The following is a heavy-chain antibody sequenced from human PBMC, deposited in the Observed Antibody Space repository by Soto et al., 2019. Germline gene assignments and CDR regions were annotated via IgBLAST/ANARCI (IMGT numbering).Heavy chain of an antibody. CDR2: IVVGSGNT. CDR3: AGDIAYYYDSSGYHTPYYFDY. CDR1: GFTFTSSA. V-gene: IGHV1-58*01. J-gene: IGHJ4*02. D-gene: IGHD3-22*01. Sequence: SVKVSCKASGFTFTSSAVQWVRQARGQRLEWIGWIVVGSGNTNYAQKFQERVTITRDMSTSTAYMELSSLRSEDTAVYYCAGDIAYYYDSSGYHTPYYFDYWGQGTLVTVSS.